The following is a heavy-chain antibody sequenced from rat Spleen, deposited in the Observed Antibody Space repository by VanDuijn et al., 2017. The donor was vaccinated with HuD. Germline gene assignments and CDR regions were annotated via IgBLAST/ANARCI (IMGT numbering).Heavy chain of an antibody. J-gene: IGHJ2*01. CDR3: ASHDYYFDY. V-gene: IGHV5-31*01. CDR2: ITNASGRT. Sequence: EVQLVESGGGLVQPGRSLKLSCITSGFTFNYYWMTWIRQVPGKGLEWVASITNASGRTYYPDSVKGRFTISRDNAKDILYLKMDSLRSEDTATYYCASHDYYFDYWGQGVMVTVSS. CDR1: GFTFNYYW.